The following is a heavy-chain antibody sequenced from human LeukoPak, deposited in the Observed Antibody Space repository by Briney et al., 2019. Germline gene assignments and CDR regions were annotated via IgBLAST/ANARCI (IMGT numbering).Heavy chain of an antibody. CDR2: ISSSSSYI. D-gene: IGHD4-17*01. Sequence: GGSLRLSCAASGFTLSSYSINWVRQAPGKGLEWVSSISSSSSYIYYADSVKGRFTISRDNARKSLHLQVNSLRAEDTAVYYCAKGMTTVTTSEDAFDIWGQGTMVTVSS. CDR1: GFTLSSYS. CDR3: AKGMTTVTTSEDAFDI. J-gene: IGHJ3*02. V-gene: IGHV3-21*01.